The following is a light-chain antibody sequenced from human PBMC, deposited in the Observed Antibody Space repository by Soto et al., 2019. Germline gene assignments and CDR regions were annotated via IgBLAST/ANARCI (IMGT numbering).Light chain of an antibody. CDR2: DVS. V-gene: IGLV2-14*01. J-gene: IGLJ2*01. CDR3: SSNTRSSTHVV. CDR1: SSDVGGYNY. Sequence: QSALTQPASVSGSPGQSITISCTGTSSDVGGYNYVSWYQQHPGKAPQLMIYDVSNRPSGVSNRFSGSKSGNTASLTISGLKAEDEAEDDCSSNTRSSTHVVFGGGTQLTVL.